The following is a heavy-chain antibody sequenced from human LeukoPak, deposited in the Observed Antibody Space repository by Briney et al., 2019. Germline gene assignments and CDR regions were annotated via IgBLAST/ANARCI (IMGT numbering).Heavy chain of an antibody. D-gene: IGHD3-22*01. CDR1: GFTFSDYY. V-gene: IGHV3-11*01. J-gene: IGHJ4*02. CDR3: ARDPTYDSSGYCDY. CDR2: ISSSGSTI. Sequence: GGSLRLSCAASGFTFSDYYMSWVRQAPGKGLEGVSYISSSGSTIYYADSVKGRFTVSRDNAKNSLYLQMNSLRAEDTAVYYCARDPTYDSSGYCDYWGQGTLVTVSS.